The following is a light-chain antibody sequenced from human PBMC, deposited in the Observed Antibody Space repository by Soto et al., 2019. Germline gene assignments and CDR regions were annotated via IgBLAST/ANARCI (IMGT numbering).Light chain of an antibody. Sequence: EIVLTQSPGTLSLSPGERATLSCRASQSVSSRSLAWYQQKPGQAPRLLISGASSRAADIPDRFSGSGSGTDFTLTISRLEPEDFAVYYCQQYGNSLPWTFGQGTKVDI. CDR1: QSVSSRS. V-gene: IGKV3-20*01. J-gene: IGKJ1*01. CDR3: QQYGNSLPWT. CDR2: GAS.